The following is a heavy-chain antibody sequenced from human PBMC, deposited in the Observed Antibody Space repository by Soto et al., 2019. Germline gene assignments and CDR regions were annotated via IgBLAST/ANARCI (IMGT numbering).Heavy chain of an antibody. CDR3: AKGGAGHAFDI. CDR1: GGSFSSGDYY. V-gene: IGHV4-30-4*01. J-gene: IGHJ3*02. CDR2: IYYRGST. D-gene: IGHD6-19*01. Sequence: SETLSPTCTSSGGSFSSGDYYWSWIRQPPGKGLEWIGYIYYRGSTYYNPSLKSRVTISVDTSKNQFSLKLSSVTAADTAVYYCAKGGAGHAFDIWGQGTMVTVSS.